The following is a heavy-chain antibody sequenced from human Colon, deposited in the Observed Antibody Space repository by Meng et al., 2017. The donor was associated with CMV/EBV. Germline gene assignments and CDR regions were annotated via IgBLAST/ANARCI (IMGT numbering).Heavy chain of an antibody. CDR2: IIPIFGTP. V-gene: IGHV1-69*01. J-gene: IGHJ5*02. CDR3: ARSPLPAALNWFDP. Sequence: SGGPFNSNAISWVRQAPGQGLGWMGGIIPIFGTPKYAQKFQGRVTITADESTSTTYMELNSLTSDDTAVYYCARSPLPAALNWFDPWGQGTLVTVSS. D-gene: IGHD2-2*01. CDR1: GGPFNSNA.